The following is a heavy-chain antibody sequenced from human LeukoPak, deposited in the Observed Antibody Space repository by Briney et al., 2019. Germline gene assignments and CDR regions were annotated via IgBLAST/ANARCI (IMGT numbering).Heavy chain of an antibody. CDR3: ARRGSAGGRCFDA. Sequence: PSETLSLTCAVYGGSFSDYYWTWIRQPPGKGLEWIGEINDSGYINYNPSLKSRVIMLKDTSRNQFSLNLNSVTASDTAVYFCARRGSAGGRCFDAWGQGILVTVSS. J-gene: IGHJ4*02. V-gene: IGHV4-34*01. CDR2: INDSGYI. D-gene: IGHD6-13*01. CDR1: GGSFSDYY.